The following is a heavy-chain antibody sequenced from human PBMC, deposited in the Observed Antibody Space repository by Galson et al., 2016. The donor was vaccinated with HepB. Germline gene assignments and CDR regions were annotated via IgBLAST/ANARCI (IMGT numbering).Heavy chain of an antibody. Sequence: SLRLSCAASGFTFSSYTMNWVRQAPGKGLEWVSSIGTSSNYISYADSVKGRFTISRDNAKNSLYLQINSLRAEDTAVYYCARARTPRGKKGLDIWGQGTMVTVSS. V-gene: IGHV3-21*01. CDR1: GFTFSSYT. D-gene: IGHD1-14*01. J-gene: IGHJ3*02. CDR3: ARARTPRGKKGLDI. CDR2: IGTSSNYI.